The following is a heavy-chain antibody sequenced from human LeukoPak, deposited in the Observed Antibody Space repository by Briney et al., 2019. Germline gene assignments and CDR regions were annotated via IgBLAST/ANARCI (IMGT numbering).Heavy chain of an antibody. J-gene: IGHJ4*02. CDR2: IYYSGST. CDR1: GGSISGYY. Sequence: SETLSLTCTVSGGSISGYYLSWIRQPPGKGLEWIGFIYYSGSTEYNPSLKSRVTISVDTSKNQFSLKLSSVTAADTAVYYCARASAVAGNFDYWGQGTLVTVSS. V-gene: IGHV4-59*01. D-gene: IGHD6-19*01. CDR3: ARASAVAGNFDY.